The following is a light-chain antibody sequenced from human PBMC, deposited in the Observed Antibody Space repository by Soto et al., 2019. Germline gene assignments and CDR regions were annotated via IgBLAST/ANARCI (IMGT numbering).Light chain of an antibody. Sequence: SVLTQPPSVSAAPGQKVTISCFGSSSNIGNNYVSWYQQLPGTAPKLLIYDNNKRPSGIPDRFSGSKSGTSATLGITGLQTGDEADYYCGTWDTSLSVGVFGGGTKVTVL. V-gene: IGLV1-51*01. J-gene: IGLJ2*01. CDR2: DNN. CDR1: SSNIGNNY. CDR3: GTWDTSLSVGV.